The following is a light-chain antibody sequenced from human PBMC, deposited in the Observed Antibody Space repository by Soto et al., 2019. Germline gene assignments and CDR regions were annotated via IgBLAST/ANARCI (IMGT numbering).Light chain of an antibody. J-gene: IGLJ1*01. CDR1: SNDVGGYSY. V-gene: IGLV2-14*01. CDR3: SSYTSSITYV. Sequence: QSVLTQPASVSGSPGQSITISCTGTSNDVGGYSYVSWYQQHPGKAPKHMIYEVSNRPSGVSNRFSGSKSGNTASLTISGLQAEDEADYYCSSYTSSITYVFGTGTKLTVL. CDR2: EVS.